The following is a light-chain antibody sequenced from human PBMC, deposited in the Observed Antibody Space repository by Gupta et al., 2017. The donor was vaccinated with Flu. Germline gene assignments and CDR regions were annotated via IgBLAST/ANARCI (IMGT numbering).Light chain of an antibody. V-gene: IGKV1-12*02. Sequence: DIQMTQSPSSVSASVGDRVTITCRASQGISSWLACYQQKPGQAPKLLIYAASSLQCGVPSRFSGGGSGTDFTLTISSLEPEDFATYYWQQAHHVPFAFGQGTRVEIK. CDR2: AAS. CDR3: QQAHHVPFA. CDR1: QGISSW. J-gene: IGKJ5*01.